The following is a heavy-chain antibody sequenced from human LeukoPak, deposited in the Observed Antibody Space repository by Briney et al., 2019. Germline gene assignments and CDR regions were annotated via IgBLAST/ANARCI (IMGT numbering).Heavy chain of an antibody. CDR2: ISYDGSNK. CDR1: GFTFSSYG. J-gene: IGHJ4*02. V-gene: IGHV3-30*18. Sequence: PGGSLRLSCAASGFTFSSYGMNWVRQAPGKGLEWVAVISYDGSNKYYADSVKGRFTISRDNSKNTLYLQMNSLRAEDTAVYYCAKVGLYYYDSSGYYFDYWGQGTLVTVSS. D-gene: IGHD3-22*01. CDR3: AKVGLYYYDSSGYYFDY.